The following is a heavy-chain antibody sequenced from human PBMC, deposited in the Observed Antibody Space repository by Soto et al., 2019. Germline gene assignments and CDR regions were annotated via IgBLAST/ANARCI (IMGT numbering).Heavy chain of an antibody. Sequence: GGSLRLSCAASGFTFSSYSMNWVRQAPGKGLEWVSSISSSSSYIYYADSVKGRFTISRDNAKNSLYLQMNSLRAEDTAVYYCARFSGIQDYFDYWGQGTLVTVSS. CDR3: ARFSGIQDYFDY. V-gene: IGHV3-21*01. CDR1: GFTFSSYS. J-gene: IGHJ4*02. CDR2: ISSSSSYI. D-gene: IGHD5-18*01.